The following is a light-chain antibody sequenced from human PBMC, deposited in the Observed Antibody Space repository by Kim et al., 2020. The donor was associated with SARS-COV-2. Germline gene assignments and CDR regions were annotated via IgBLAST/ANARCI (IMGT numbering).Light chain of an antibody. Sequence: SLGERATLPCRASQRDISSYLAWYQQKPGQAPRLLIYGASNRATGIPDRFSGSGSGTDFTLTINSLEPEDFAVYYCQQYGSSPLTFGGGTKVEIK. J-gene: IGKJ4*01. V-gene: IGKV3-20*01. CDR3: QQYGSSPLT. CDR1: QRDISSY. CDR2: GAS.